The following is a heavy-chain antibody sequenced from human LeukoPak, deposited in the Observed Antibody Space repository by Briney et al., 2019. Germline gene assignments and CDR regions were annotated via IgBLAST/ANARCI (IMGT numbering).Heavy chain of an antibody. J-gene: IGHJ6*03. CDR3: ARDLYYMDV. CDR1: GFTSSSYW. CDR2: IKQDGSEK. Sequence: GGSLRLSCAASGFTSSSYWMSWVRQAPGKGLEWVANIKQDGSEKYYVDSVKGRFTISRDNAKNSLYLQMNSLRAEDTAVYYCARDLYYMDVWGKGTTVTVSS. V-gene: IGHV3-7*01.